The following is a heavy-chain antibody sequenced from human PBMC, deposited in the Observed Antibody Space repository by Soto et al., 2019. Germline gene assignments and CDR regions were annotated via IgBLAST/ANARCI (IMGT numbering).Heavy chain of an antibody. CDR2: ISYDGSNK. CDR3: ARDKTVYYHSNRSMDV. Sequence: GGSLRLSCAASGFTFSSYAMHWVRQAPGKGLEWVAVISYDGSNKYYADSVKGRFTISRDNSKNTLYLQMNSLRAEDTAVYYCARDKTVYYHSNRSMDVWGQGTTVTVSS. J-gene: IGHJ6*02. V-gene: IGHV3-30-3*01. CDR1: GFTFSSYA. D-gene: IGHD2-8*01.